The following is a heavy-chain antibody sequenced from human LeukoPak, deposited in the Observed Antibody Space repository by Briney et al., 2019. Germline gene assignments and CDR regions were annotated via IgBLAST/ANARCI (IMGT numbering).Heavy chain of an antibody. V-gene: IGHV4-59*01. CDR1: GGSISGYY. J-gene: IGHJ4*02. CDR2: IYSSGST. Sequence: SETLSLTCTVSGGSISGYYWSWIRQSPGKGLEWIGYIYSSGSTNYNLSLNGRVTISVDTSNNHFSLKLVSVAAADTAVYFCARYNWGYGAFDYWGQGTLVAVSS. D-gene: IGHD1-20*01. CDR3: ARYNWGYGAFDY.